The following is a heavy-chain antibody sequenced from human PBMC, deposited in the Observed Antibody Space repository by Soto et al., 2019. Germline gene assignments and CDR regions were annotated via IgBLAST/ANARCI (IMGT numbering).Heavy chain of an antibody. CDR3: ARGHKGLEV. V-gene: IGHV3-7*01. Sequence: PGGSLRLSCEASVLVCSSFWMSWVRQAPGKGLEWVAYIKQDGSEKYYVDSVKGRFTISRDNPKSSLYLQMNNLRAEDTAVYYCARGHKGLEVWGQGTTVTVSS. CDR2: IKQDGSEK. J-gene: IGHJ6*02. CDR1: VLVCSSFW.